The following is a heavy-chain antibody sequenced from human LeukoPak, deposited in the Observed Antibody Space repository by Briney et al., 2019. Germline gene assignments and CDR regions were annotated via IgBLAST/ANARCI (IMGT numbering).Heavy chain of an antibody. Sequence: SETLSLTCTVSGGSMSSYYWSWIRQPPGKGLEWIGYVYYSGSTSYNPSLKSRVTISIDTSRNQFSLKLSSVSAVDTAVYYCASGTDYSNYYFNYWGQGTLVTVSS. CDR1: GGSMSSYY. J-gene: IGHJ4*02. V-gene: IGHV4-59*01. CDR3: ASGTDYSNYYFNY. D-gene: IGHD4-11*01. CDR2: VYYSGST.